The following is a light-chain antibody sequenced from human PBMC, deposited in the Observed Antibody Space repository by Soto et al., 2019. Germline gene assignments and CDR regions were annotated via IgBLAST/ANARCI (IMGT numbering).Light chain of an antibody. V-gene: IGKV3-15*01. CDR2: GAS. CDR1: QSVSSN. Sequence: EIVMXQXPXTLSVSPGERATLSCRASQSVSSNLAWYQQKPGQAPRLLIYGASTRATGIPARFSGSGSGTEFTLTISSLQSEDFAVYYCQQYNNWPPLTFGGGTKVEIK. J-gene: IGKJ4*01. CDR3: QQYNNWPPLT.